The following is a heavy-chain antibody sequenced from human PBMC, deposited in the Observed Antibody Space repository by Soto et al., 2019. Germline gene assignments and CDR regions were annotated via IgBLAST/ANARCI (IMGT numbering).Heavy chain of an antibody. Sequence: GGCLRLSCAASGVTFSSYWMTWVRQAPGKGLEWVANIKRDGSETYYIDPVKGRFTISRDNTKNSLFLQMNSLRAEDTAVYYCVRAPPQGSVAAAGKFACWGQGTLVTVSS. CDR2: IKRDGSET. V-gene: IGHV3-7*01. J-gene: IGHJ4*02. D-gene: IGHD6-13*01. CDR3: VRAPPQGSVAAAGKFAC. CDR1: GVTFSSYW.